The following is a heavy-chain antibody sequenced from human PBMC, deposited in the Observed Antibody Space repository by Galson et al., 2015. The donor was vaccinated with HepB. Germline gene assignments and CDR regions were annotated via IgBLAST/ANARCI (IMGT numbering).Heavy chain of an antibody. CDR1: GGTFSSYA. D-gene: IGHD3-9*01. Sequence: SVKVSCKASGGTFSSYAISWVRQAPGQGLEWMGRIIPILGIANYAQKFQGRVTITADKSTSTAYMELSSLRSEDTAVYYCTRDEGGPGAPPVLRYFDWLSTTKSFYYYYGMDVWGQGATVTVSS. CDR3: TRDEGGPGAPPVLRYFDWLSTTKSFYYYYGMDV. V-gene: IGHV1-69*04. J-gene: IGHJ6*02. CDR2: IIPILGIA.